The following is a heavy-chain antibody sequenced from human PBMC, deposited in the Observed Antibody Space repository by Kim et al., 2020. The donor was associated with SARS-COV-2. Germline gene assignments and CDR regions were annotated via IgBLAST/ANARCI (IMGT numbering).Heavy chain of an antibody. J-gene: IGHJ5*02. D-gene: IGHD1-26*01. CDR3: AREGTYSGSQGGNWFDP. CDR1: GYTFTGYY. Sequence: ASVKVSCKASGYTFTGYYMHWVRQAPGQGLEWMGWINPNSGGTNYAQKFQGRVTMTRDTSISTAYMELSRLRSDDTGVYYCAREGTYSGSQGGNWFDPWGQGTLVTVSS. V-gene: IGHV1-2*02. CDR2: INPNSGGT.